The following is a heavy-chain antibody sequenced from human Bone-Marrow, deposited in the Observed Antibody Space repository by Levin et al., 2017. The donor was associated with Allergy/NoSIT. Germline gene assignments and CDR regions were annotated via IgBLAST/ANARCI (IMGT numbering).Heavy chain of an antibody. Sequence: PWGSLRLSCAVYGGSFSGYYWSWIRQPPGKGLEWIGEINHSGSTNYNPSLKSRVTISVDTSKNQFSLKLSSVTAADTAVYYCARGIAVAGNFDYWGQGTLVTVSS. V-gene: IGHV4-34*01. CDR2: INHSGST. CDR3: ARGIAVAGNFDY. D-gene: IGHD6-19*01. J-gene: IGHJ4*02. CDR1: GGSFSGYY.